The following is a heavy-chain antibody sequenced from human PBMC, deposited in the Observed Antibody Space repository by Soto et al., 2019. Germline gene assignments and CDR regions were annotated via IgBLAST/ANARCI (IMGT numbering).Heavy chain of an antibody. V-gene: IGHV1-3*01. J-gene: IGHJ5*02. CDR2: INAGNGNT. CDR3: ARGDYCGGDCYIPNWFDP. Sequence: ASVKVSCKASGYTFTSYAMHWVRQAPGQRLEWMGWINAGNGNTKYSQKFQGRVTITRDTSASTAYMELSSLRSEDTAVYYCARGDYCGGDCYIPNWFDPWGQGTLVTVSS. CDR1: GYTFTSYA. D-gene: IGHD2-21*02.